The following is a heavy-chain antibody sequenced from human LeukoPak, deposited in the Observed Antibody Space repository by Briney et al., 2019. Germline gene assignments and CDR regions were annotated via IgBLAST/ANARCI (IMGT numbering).Heavy chain of an antibody. Sequence: GGSLRLSCAASGFTFSSYAMHWVRQAPGKGLEYVSAISSNGGSTYYANSVKGRFTISRDNSKNTLYLQMGSLRAEDMAVYYCARDGVSYYDILTGYLGPYFDYWGQGTLVTVSS. J-gene: IGHJ4*02. CDR3: ARDGVSYYDILTGYLGPYFDY. CDR2: ISSNGGST. V-gene: IGHV3-64*01. D-gene: IGHD3-9*01. CDR1: GFTFSSYA.